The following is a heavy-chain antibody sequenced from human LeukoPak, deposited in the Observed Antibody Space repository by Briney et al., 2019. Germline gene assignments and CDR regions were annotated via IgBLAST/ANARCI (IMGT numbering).Heavy chain of an antibody. J-gene: IGHJ4*02. D-gene: IGHD3-10*01. Sequence: GGSLRLSCAASGFTFSSYGMHWVRQAPGKGLEWVAFIRYDGSNKYYADSVRGRFTISRDNSKNTLYLQMNSLRAEDTAVYYCATRITMVRGVIDDYWGQGTLVTVSS. V-gene: IGHV3-30*02. CDR1: GFTFSSYG. CDR3: ATRITMVRGVIDDY. CDR2: IRYDGSNK.